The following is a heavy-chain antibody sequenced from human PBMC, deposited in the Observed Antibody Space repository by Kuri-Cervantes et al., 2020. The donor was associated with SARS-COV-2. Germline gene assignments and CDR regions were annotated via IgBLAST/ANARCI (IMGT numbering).Heavy chain of an antibody. V-gene: IGHV4-4*07. CDR2: IYTSGST. CDR3: ARGLVWYFDL. CDR1: GGSISSDY. Sequence: GSLRLSCTVSGGSISSDYWSWIRQPPGKGLEWIGRIYTSGSTNYNPSLKSRVTMSVDTSKNQFSLKLSSVTAADTAVYYCARGLVWYFDLWGRGTLVTVSS. J-gene: IGHJ2*01.